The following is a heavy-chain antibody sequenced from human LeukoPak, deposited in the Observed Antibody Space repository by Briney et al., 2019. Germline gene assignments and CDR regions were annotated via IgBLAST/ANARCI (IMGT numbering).Heavy chain of an antibody. CDR3: ARGLYSSGWYLDY. CDR2: ISYDGSNK. CDR1: GFTFSTYA. D-gene: IGHD6-19*01. V-gene: IGHV3-30*04. J-gene: IGHJ4*02. Sequence: GGSLRLSCAASGFTFSTYAMHWVRQAPGKGLEWVAVISYDGSNKYYADSVKGRFTISRDNSKNTPYLQMNSLRAEDTAVYYCARGLYSSGWYLDYWGQGILVTVSS.